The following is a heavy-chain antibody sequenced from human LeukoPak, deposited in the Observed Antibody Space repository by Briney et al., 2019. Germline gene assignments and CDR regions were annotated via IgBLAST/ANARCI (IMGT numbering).Heavy chain of an antibody. CDR2: ISGSDNST. D-gene: IGHD3-9*01. Sequence: GGSLRLSCVASGFSFRDYWMSWVRQAPGKGLEWVSDISGSDNSTYYTDSVKGRFIISRDNSKNMLYLQMTSLRADDTAVYYCAKDQIPSYYDFMTGYYRSDAFDIWGQGTMVTVSS. V-gene: IGHV3-23*01. CDR3: AKDQIPSYYDFMTGYYRSDAFDI. CDR1: GFSFRDYW. J-gene: IGHJ3*02.